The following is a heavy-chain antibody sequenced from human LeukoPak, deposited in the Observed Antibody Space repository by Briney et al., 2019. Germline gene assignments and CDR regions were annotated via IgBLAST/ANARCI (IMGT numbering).Heavy chain of an antibody. CDR3: ATKQWLAPPPDS. J-gene: IGHJ4*02. D-gene: IGHD6-19*01. V-gene: IGHV3-74*01. CDR2: INTDGTVT. Sequence: AGGSLRLSCAASGFTFSKYWMLWVPEAPRKGLESVSRINTDGTVTTYADSVKGRFTVSRDNADNTMFLQMNSVRDEDTAVYYCATKQWLAPPPDSWGQGTPVTVSS. CDR1: GFTFSKYW.